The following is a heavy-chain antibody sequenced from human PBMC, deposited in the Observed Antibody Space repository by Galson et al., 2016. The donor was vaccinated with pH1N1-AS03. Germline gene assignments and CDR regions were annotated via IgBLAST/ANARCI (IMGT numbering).Heavy chain of an antibody. Sequence: SLRLSCAASGFSFSNYPMHWVRQAPGKGLEWVAVSWKDGRNEDYADSVKGRFTISRDNSNNMLFLQMNSLRADGMAVYYCAKGSGDWGPGTLVTVSS. D-gene: IGHD1-1*01. J-gene: IGHJ4*02. CDR2: SWKDGRNE. CDR1: GFSFSNYP. CDR3: AKGSGD. V-gene: IGHV3-33*06.